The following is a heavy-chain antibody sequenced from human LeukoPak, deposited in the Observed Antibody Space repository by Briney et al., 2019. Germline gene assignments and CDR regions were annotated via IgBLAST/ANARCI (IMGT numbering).Heavy chain of an antibody. CDR1: GFTFSGYE. D-gene: IGHD3-10*01. J-gene: IGHJ6*04. V-gene: IGHV3-48*03. CDR3: ARDRYYGSGSLYDV. CDR2: ISSSAGTI. Sequence: GGSLRLSCAASGFTFSGYEMNWVRRAPGKGLHWVSYISSSAGTIYYADSVKGRFTISRDNAKNSLYLQMNSLRAEDTAVYYCARDRYYGSGSLYDVWGKGTTVTVSS.